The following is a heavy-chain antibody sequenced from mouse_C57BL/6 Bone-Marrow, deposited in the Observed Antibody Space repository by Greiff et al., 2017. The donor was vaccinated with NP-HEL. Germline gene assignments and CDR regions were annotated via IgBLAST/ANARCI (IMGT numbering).Heavy chain of an antibody. V-gene: IGHV1-50*01. CDR3: AREGYGSSYAMDY. CDR2: IDPSDSYT. CDR1: GYTFTSYW. J-gene: IGHJ4*01. D-gene: IGHD1-1*01. Sequence: VQLQQPGAELVKPGASVKLSCKASGYTFTSYWMQWVNQRPGQGLEWIGEIDPSDSYTNYNQKFKGKATLTVDTSSSTAYMQLSSLTSEDSAVYYCAREGYGSSYAMDYWGQGTSVTVSS.